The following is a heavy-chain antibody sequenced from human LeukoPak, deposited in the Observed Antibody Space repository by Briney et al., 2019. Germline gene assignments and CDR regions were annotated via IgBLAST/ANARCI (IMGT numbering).Heavy chain of an antibody. CDR3: ARPLVAAAAFMNY. Sequence: SETLSLTCTVSGGSITSGLYYWAWLRQTPGKGLDWIGSVYYSGSTYYNPSLKSRVTISVDTSTNQFSLKLSSVTAADTALYYCARPLVAAAAFMNYWGQGTLVIVSS. CDR1: GGSITSGLYY. J-gene: IGHJ4*02. D-gene: IGHD3-16*01. CDR2: VYYSGST. V-gene: IGHV4-39*01.